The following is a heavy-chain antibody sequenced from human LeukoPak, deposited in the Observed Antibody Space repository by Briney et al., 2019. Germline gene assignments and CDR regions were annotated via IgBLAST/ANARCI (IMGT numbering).Heavy chain of an antibody. V-gene: IGHV4-34*01. J-gene: IGHJ5*02. CDR2: INHSGST. D-gene: IGHD2-15*01. CDR3: ARGSRAASYSCWFDP. CDR1: GGSFSGYY. Sequence: KASETLSLTCAVYGGSFSGYYWSWIRQPPGKGLEWIGEINHSGSTNYNPSLKSRVTISVDTSKNQFSLKLSSVTAADTAVYYCARGSRAASYSCWFDPWGQGTLVTVSS.